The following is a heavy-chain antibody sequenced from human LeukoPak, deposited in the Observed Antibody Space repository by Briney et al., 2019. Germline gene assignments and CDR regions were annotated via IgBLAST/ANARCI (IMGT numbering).Heavy chain of an antibody. CDR1: GFTFSSSW. J-gene: IGHJ4*02. CDR3: ARGAVAPDT. CDR2: LNTDGSNT. D-gene: IGHD2-21*01. V-gene: IGHV3-74*01. Sequence: GGSLRLSCVGSGFTFSSSWIHWVRQVPGKGLVWVPRLNTDGSNTAYADSVEGRFTLSSDNAKNTVYLQMNSLRDDDTGLYYCARGAVAPDTWGQGTLVIVSS.